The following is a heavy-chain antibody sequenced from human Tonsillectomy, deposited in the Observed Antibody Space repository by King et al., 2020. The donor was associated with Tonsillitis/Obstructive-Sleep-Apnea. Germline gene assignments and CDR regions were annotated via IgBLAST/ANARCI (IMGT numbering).Heavy chain of an antibody. D-gene: IGHD1-26*01. CDR2: IYYSGST. Sequence: PLQESGPGLVKPSQTLSLTCTVSGGSISSGGYYWSWIRQHPGKGLEWIGYIYYSGSTYYNPSLKSRVTISVDTSKNQFSLKLSSVTVADTAVYYCARDGPGDSGWFDPWGQGTLVTVSS. J-gene: IGHJ5*02. CDR1: GGSISSGGYY. CDR3: ARDGPGDSGWFDP. V-gene: IGHV4-31*03.